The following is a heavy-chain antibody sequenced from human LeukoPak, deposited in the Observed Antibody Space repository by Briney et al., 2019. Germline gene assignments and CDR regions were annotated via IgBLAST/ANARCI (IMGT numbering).Heavy chain of an antibody. J-gene: IGHJ4*02. CDR1: GFTFSSYE. V-gene: IGHV3-48*03. CDR2: ISSSGSTI. D-gene: IGHD6-19*01. Sequence: GGSLRLSCAASGFTFSSYEMNWARQAPGKGLEWVSYISSSGSTIYYADSVKGRFTISRDNAKNSLYLQMNSLRAEDTAVYYCARGGIAVAGSYDYWGQGTLVTVSS. CDR3: ARGGIAVAGSYDY.